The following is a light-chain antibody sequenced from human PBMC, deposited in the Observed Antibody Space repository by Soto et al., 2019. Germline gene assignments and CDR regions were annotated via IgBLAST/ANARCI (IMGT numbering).Light chain of an antibody. CDR3: QSYDSSLSGSYV. Sequence: QSVLTQPPSVSGAPGQRVTISCTGSSSKIAAGYDVHWYQQLPGTAPKLLIYGNSNRPSGVPDRFSGSKSGTSASLAITGLQAEDEADYYCQSYDSSLSGSYVFGTGTKLTVL. J-gene: IGLJ1*01. CDR2: GNS. V-gene: IGLV1-40*01. CDR1: SSKIAAGYD.